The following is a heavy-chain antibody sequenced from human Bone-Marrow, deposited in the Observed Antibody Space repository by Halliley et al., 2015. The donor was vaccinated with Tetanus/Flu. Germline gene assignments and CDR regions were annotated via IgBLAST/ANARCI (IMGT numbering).Heavy chain of an antibody. J-gene: IGHJ5*02. V-gene: IGHV4-4*02. Sequence: IGEVYHDKITNHNPPLKSRVTISIDKSKNQFSLELRSVPAADTALYYCARGIVSSIGARKNWFDPWGQGTLVIVSS. CDR2: VYHDKIT. D-gene: IGHD5-12*01. CDR3: ARGIVSSIGARKNWFDP.